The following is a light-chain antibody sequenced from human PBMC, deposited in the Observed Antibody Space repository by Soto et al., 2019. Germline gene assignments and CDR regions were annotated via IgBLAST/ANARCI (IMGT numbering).Light chain of an antibody. CDR3: SSYEGSNNFV. CDR2: EVS. Sequence: QSVLTQPPSASGSPGQSGTISCTGTSSDVGGYNYVSWYQQHPGKAPKLMIYEVSKRPSGVPDRFSGSKSGNTASLTVSGLQAEDEADYYCSSYEGSNNFVFGTGTKVTVL. J-gene: IGLJ1*01. V-gene: IGLV2-8*01. CDR1: SSDVGGYNY.